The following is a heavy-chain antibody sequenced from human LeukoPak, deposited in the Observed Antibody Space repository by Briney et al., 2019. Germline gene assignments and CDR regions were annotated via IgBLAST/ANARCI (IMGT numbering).Heavy chain of an antibody. CDR1: GGSISSYY. J-gene: IGHJ3*02. V-gene: IGHV4-59*01. CDR3: ARQAVYYDFWSGYYGDAFDI. CDR2: IYYSGST. D-gene: IGHD3-3*01. Sequence: PSETLSLTCTVSGGSISSYYWSWIRQPPGEGLEWIGYIYYSGSTNYNPSLKSRVTISVDTSKSQFSLKLSSVTAADTAVYYCARQAVYYDFWSGYYGDAFDIWGQGTMVTVSS.